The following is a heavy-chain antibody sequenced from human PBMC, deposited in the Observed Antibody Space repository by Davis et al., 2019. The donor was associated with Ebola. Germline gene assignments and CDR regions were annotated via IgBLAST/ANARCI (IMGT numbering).Heavy chain of an antibody. CDR3: ARFGRYCSSNSCDSYGMDV. CDR2: IYYSGST. Sequence: SETLSLTCTVSGGSISSYYWSWIRQPPGKGLEWIGYIYYSGSTNYNPSLKSRVTISVDTSKNQFSLKLSSVTAADTAVYYCARFGRYCSSNSCDSYGMDVWGQGTTVTVSS. V-gene: IGHV4-59*12. CDR1: GGSISSYY. D-gene: IGHD2-2*01. J-gene: IGHJ6*02.